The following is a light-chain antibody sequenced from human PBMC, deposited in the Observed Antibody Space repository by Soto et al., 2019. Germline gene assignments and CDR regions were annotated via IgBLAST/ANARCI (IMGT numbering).Light chain of an antibody. V-gene: IGLV2-11*01. CDR1: SSDIGIYNY. Sequence: QSALTQSRSVSGSPGQSVTISCSGSSSDIGIYNYVSWYQHHPGKVPKVLIYDVNKRPSGVPDRFSGSKSGNTASLTISGLQAEDEADYYCSSYTSSSTPYVFGTGTKLTVL. J-gene: IGLJ1*01. CDR3: SSYTSSSTPYV. CDR2: DVN.